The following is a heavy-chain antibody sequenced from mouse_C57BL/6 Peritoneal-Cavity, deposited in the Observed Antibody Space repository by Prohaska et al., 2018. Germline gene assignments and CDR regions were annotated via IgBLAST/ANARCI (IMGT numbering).Heavy chain of an antibody. CDR1: GFSFNTYA. V-gene: IGHV10-1*01. J-gene: IGHJ1*03. CDR3: VGQRSGPYWYFDV. Sequence: EVQLVESGGGLVQPKGSLKLSCAASGFSFNTYAMNWVRQAPGKGLEWVARIRNKSNNYATYYADSVKDRLTSSRDESESMLYLQMNNLKTEDTAMYYCVGQRSGPYWYFDVRGTGTTVTVSS. D-gene: IGHD4-1*01. CDR2: IRNKSNNYAT.